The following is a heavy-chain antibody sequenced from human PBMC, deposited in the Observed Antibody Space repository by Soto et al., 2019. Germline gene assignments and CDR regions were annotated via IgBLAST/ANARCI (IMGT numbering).Heavy chain of an antibody. D-gene: IGHD2-21*01. CDR3: ARAYGDLDV. CDR2: MNPKSGYT. CDR1: GYTFSSYD. J-gene: IGHJ6*02. V-gene: IGHV1-8*01. Sequence: QVQLVQSGAEVKKPGASVKVSCKASGYTFSSYDINWVRQATGQGLEWMGWMNPKSGYTGYAQKFQGRVTLTRDTPISAAYMEVSRLRSEDTASYYCARAYGDLDVWGQGTTVTVSS.